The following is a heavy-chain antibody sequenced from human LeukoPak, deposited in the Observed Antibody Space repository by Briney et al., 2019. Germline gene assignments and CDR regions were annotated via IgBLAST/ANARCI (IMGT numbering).Heavy chain of an antibody. Sequence: SETLSLTCTVSGGSVGSTTYYWGWIRQPPGKGLEWIGSIDQSGDTYYKLSLKSRVTISVDTSKNQFSLKLSSVTAADTALYYCARLIRTGDQGRAYSDYWGQGTLVTVSS. CDR2: IDQSGDT. CDR3: ARLIRTGDQGRAYSDY. D-gene: IGHD7-27*01. V-gene: IGHV4-39*01. CDR1: GGSVGSTTYY. J-gene: IGHJ4*02.